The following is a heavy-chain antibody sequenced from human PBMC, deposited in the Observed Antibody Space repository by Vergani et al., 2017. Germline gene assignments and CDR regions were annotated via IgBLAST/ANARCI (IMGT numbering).Heavy chain of an antibody. D-gene: IGHD2-2*01. V-gene: IGHV1-18*01. CDR3: ARGVAVVVPAAMQHYYNYYMDV. Sequence: QVQLVQSGAEVKKPGASVKVSCKASGYTFTSYGISWVRQAPGQGLEWMGWISAYNGNTNYAQKLQGRVTMTTDTSTSTAYMELRSLRSDDTAVYYCARGVAVVVPAAMQHYYNYYMDVWGKGTTVTVSS. J-gene: IGHJ6*03. CDR2: ISAYNGNT. CDR1: GYTFTSYG.